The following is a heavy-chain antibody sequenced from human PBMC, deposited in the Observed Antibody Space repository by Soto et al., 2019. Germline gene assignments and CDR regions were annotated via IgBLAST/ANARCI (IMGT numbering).Heavy chain of an antibody. CDR2: IFHTGSS. CDR3: ARAYDFWSGTLDY. D-gene: IGHD3-3*01. J-gene: IGHJ4*01. V-gene: IGHV4-59*12. Sequence: PSETLSLTCNVSGASMSSYYWSWVRQPPGKGLEWIGYIFHTGSSNYSPSLKSRVTISIHTSKNQFSLRLRSVTAADTAVYYCARAYDFWSGTLDYWGQGILVTVSS. CDR1: GASMSSYY.